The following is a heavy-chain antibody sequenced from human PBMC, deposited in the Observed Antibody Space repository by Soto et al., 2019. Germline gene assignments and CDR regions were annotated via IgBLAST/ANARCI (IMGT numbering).Heavy chain of an antibody. CDR3: ARHPTYYYDSSGPTARGGTDV. Sequence: PSETLSLTCTVSGGSISSGGYYWSWIRQHPGKGLEWIGYIYYSGSTYYNPSLKSRVTISVDTSKNQFSLKLSSVTAADTAVYYCARHPTYYYDSSGPTARGGTDVWGQGTTVTVSS. D-gene: IGHD3-22*01. CDR1: GGSISSGGYY. CDR2: IYYSGST. J-gene: IGHJ6*02. V-gene: IGHV4-31*03.